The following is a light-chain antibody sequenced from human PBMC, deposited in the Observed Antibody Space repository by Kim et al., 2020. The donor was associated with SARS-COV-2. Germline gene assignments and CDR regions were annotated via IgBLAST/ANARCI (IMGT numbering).Light chain of an antibody. Sequence: DIQMTQSPSSLSASVGDRVSITCRASQGISKYLAWFQQKPGKVPKVLIYAASTLQSRVPPRFSGSGSGTDFTLTISSLQPEDVATYYGQEYNSAPWTFGQGTKVDIK. V-gene: IGKV1-27*01. CDR1: QGISKY. CDR2: AAS. CDR3: QEYNSAPWT. J-gene: IGKJ1*01.